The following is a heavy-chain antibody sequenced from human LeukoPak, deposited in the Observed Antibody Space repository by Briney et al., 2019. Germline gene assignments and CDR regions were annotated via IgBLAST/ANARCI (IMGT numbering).Heavy chain of an antibody. D-gene: IGHD3-22*01. CDR2: IYYSGST. CDR1: GGSISSYY. Sequence: LSETLSLTCTVSGGSISSYYWNWIRQPPGKGLEWIGYIYYSGSTNYNPSLKSRVTISVDTSKNQFSLKLSSVTAADTAVYYCARVIVTDYYDSSGYLDAWGQGTLVTVSS. CDR3: ARVIVTDYYDSSGYLDA. V-gene: IGHV4-59*01. J-gene: IGHJ5*02.